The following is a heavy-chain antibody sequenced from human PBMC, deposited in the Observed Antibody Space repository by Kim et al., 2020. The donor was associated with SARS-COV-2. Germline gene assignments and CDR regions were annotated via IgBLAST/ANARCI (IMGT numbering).Heavy chain of an antibody. J-gene: IGHJ6*02. CDR3: AKAPGEWGLNGGYYYYGMDV. CDR1: GFTFSSYA. D-gene: IGHD3-16*01. V-gene: IGHV3-23*01. Sequence: GGSLRLSCAASGFTFSSYAMSWVRQAPGKGLEWVSAISGSGGSTYYADSVKGRFTISRDNSKNTLYLQMNSLRAEDTAVYYCAKAPGEWGLNGGYYYYGMDVWGQGTTVTVSS. CDR2: ISGSGGST.